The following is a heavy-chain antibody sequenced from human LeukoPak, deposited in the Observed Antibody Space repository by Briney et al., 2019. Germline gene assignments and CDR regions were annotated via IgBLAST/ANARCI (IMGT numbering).Heavy chain of an antibody. D-gene: IGHD3-16*02. J-gene: IGHJ5*02. Sequence: GGSLRLSCAASGLTFSSYAMSWVRQAPGKGLEWVSAISGSGGSTYYADSVKGRFTISRDNSKNTLYLQMNSLRAEDTAVYYCARGDYVWGSYRPNWFDPWGQGTLVTVSS. V-gene: IGHV3-23*01. CDR3: ARGDYVWGSYRPNWFDP. CDR2: ISGSGGST. CDR1: GLTFSSYA.